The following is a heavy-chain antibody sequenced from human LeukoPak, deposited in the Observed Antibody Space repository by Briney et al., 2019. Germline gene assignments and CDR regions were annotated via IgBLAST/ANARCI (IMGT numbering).Heavy chain of an antibody. CDR2: ISSSSSYI. D-gene: IGHD2-21*02. CDR1: GFTFSSYS. Sequence: GGSLRLSCAASGFTFSSYSMNWVRQAPGKGLEWVSSISSSSSYIYYADSVKGRFTISRDNAKNSLYLQMNSLRAEDTAVYYCASSCGGDCYAVDYWGQGTLVTVSS. J-gene: IGHJ4*02. V-gene: IGHV3-21*01. CDR3: ASSCGGDCYAVDY.